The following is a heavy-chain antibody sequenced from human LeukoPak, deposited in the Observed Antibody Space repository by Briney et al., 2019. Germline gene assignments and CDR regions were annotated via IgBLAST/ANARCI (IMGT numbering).Heavy chain of an antibody. CDR2: IRYDGSNK. D-gene: IGHD3-22*01. Sequence: GGSLRLSCAASGFTFSSYSMNWVRHAPGKGLEWVAFIRYDGSNKYNTDSVKGRFTITRDNSKNTVYLQMNSLRAEDTAVYHCAKESAYYDSSGYHPYFDYWGQGTLVTVSS. V-gene: IGHV3-30*02. CDR3: AKESAYYDSSGYHPYFDY. CDR1: GFTFSSYS. J-gene: IGHJ4*02.